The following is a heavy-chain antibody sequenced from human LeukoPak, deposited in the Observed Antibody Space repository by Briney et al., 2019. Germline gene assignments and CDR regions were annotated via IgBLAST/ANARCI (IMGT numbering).Heavy chain of an antibody. D-gene: IGHD3-22*01. Sequence: GGSLRLSGAASGFTFRNFGMHWVRQAQGKGLEWVAVIHYDGNKKYYADSVKGRFTISKDNSKNTLYMQMNSLRAEDTAVYYCARILGSGYSAEFWGQGTLVTVSS. CDR3: ARILGSGYSAEF. J-gene: IGHJ4*02. CDR2: IHYDGNKK. CDR1: GFTFRNFG. V-gene: IGHV3-33*01.